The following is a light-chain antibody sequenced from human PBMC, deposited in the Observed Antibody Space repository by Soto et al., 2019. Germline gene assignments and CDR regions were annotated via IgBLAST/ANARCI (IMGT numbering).Light chain of an antibody. Sequence: EIVLTQSPATLSLSPGERATLSCRASQSVSSYLAWYQQKPGQAPRLLIYDASNRATGIPARFSGSGSGTGFTLTISSLEPEDFAVYYCQQRSNWPLFTCGPGTKVDIK. CDR1: QSVSSY. CDR3: QQRSNWPLFT. V-gene: IGKV3-11*01. J-gene: IGKJ3*01. CDR2: DAS.